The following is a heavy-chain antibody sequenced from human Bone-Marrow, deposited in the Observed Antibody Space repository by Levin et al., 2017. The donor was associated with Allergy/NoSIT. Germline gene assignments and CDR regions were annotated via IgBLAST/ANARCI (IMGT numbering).Heavy chain of an antibody. D-gene: IGHD3-10*02. CDR3: ARLVYGEAGDY. J-gene: IGHJ4*02. V-gene: IGHV4-34*01. CDR1: GGSFSGYY. CDR2: INHSGST. Sequence: PSQTLSLTCAVYGGSFSGYYWSWIRQPPGKGLEWIGEINHSGSTNYNPSLKSRVTISVDTSKNQFSLKLSSVTAADTAVYYCARLVYGEAGDYWGQGTLVTVSS.